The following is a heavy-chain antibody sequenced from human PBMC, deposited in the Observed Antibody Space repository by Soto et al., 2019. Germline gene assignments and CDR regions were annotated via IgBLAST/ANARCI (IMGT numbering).Heavy chain of an antibody. CDR3: ATAVKLRYFDWLNNWFDP. Sequence: ASVKVSCKVSGYTLTELSMHWVRQAPGKGLEWMGGFDPEDGETIYAQKFQGRVTMTEDTSTDTAYMELSSLRSEDTAVYYCATAVKLRYFDWLNNWFDPWGQGTLVTSPQ. CDR2: FDPEDGET. V-gene: IGHV1-24*01. D-gene: IGHD3-9*01. CDR1: GYTLTELS. J-gene: IGHJ5*02.